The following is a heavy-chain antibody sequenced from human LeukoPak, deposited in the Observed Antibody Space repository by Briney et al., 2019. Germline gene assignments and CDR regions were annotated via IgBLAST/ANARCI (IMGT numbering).Heavy chain of an antibody. CDR3: ASNTGTVFDY. V-gene: IGHV4-59*01. Sequence: PSETLSLTCTVSGGSISGYYWSWIRQPPGKGLEWIGYVYYTGSTEYNPSLRSRVTISLEMSKHQFSLDLTSVTAADTAVYYCASNTGTVFDYWGQGALVTVSS. J-gene: IGHJ4*02. CDR2: VYYTGST. D-gene: IGHD7-27*01. CDR1: GGSISGYY.